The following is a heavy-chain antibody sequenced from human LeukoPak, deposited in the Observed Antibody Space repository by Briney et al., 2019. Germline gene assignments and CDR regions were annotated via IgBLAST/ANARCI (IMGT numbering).Heavy chain of an antibody. V-gene: IGHV4-61*02. CDR1: GDSISSGSYY. CDR2: IYTSGGT. D-gene: IGHD6-13*01. CDR3: ARGDSSSWYSNRFDP. J-gene: IGHJ5*02. Sequence: PSETLSLTCTVSGDSISSGSYYRNWIRQPAGKGLEWIGRIYTSGGTNYSPSLKSRVTISLDMSKNQFSLELSSVTAADTAVHYCARGDSSSWYSNRFDPWGQGTLVTVSS.